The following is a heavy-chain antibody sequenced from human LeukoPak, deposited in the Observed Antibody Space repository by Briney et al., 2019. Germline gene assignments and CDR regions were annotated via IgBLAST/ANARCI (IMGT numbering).Heavy chain of an antibody. CDR2: IYHSGST. J-gene: IGHJ6*03. CDR3: ARQGAVAHYYYYYMDV. V-gene: IGHV4-4*02. CDR1: GGSISSSNW. D-gene: IGHD4-23*01. Sequence: PSETLSLTCAVSGGSISSSNWWSWVRQPPGKGLEWIGEIYHSGSTNYNPSLKSRVTISVDTSKNQFSLKLSSVTAADTAVYYCARQGAVAHYYYYYMDVWGKGTTVTVSS.